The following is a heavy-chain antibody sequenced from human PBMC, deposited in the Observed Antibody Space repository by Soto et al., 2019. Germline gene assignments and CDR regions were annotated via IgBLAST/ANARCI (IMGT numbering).Heavy chain of an antibody. CDR3: ARQDDSSGYRDPLDAFGI. CDR2: IYPGDSDT. CDR1: GYSFTSYW. D-gene: IGHD3-22*01. J-gene: IGHJ3*02. Sequence: PGESLKISCKGSGYSFTSYWIGWVRQMPGKGLEWMGIIYPGDSDTRYSPSFQGQVTISADKSISTAYLQWSSLKASDTAMYYCARQDDSSGYRDPLDAFGIWGQGTMVTVSS. V-gene: IGHV5-51*01.